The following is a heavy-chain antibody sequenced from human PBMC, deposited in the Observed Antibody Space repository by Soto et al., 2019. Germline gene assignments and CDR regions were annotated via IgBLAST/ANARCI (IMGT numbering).Heavy chain of an antibody. V-gene: IGHV4-31*03. CDR1: GGSISSGGYY. CDR2: IYYSGST. CDR3: ASGSVVVAGHFDY. D-gene: IGHD2-15*01. J-gene: IGHJ4*02. Sequence: QVQLQESGPGLVKPSQTLSLTCTVSGGSISSGGYYWIWIRQHPGKGLEWIGYIYYSGSTYYNPSLKSRVTISVDTSKNQFSLKLSSVTAADTAVYYCASGSVVVAGHFDYWGQGTLVTVSS.